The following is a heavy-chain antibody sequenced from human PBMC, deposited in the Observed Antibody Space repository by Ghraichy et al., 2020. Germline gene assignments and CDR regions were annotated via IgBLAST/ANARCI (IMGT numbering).Heavy chain of an antibody. CDR3: ARAVQIYSGYDYGFDY. CDR1: GGSISSGGYY. Sequence: TLSLTCTVSGGSISSGGYYWSWIRQHPGKGLEWIGYIYYSGSTYYNPSLKSRVTISVDTSKNQFSLKLSSVTAADTAVYYCARAVQIYSGYDYGFDYWGQGTLVTVSS. CDR2: IYYSGST. J-gene: IGHJ4*02. D-gene: IGHD5-12*01. V-gene: IGHV4-31*03.